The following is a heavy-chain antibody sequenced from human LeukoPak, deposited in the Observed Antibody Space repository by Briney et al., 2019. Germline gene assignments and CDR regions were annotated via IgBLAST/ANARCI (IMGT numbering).Heavy chain of an antibody. CDR3: AREHLGELSSHIAY. V-gene: IGHV5-51*01. CDR1: GYTFTNYW. D-gene: IGHD3-16*02. CDR2: ICPGDSDT. J-gene: IGHJ4*02. Sequence: GESLKISCKGSGYTFTNYWIGWVRQVPGKGLEWVAIICPGDSDTRYSQSFQGQVTISADRSISTAYLQWSSLRASDTAIYYCAREHLGELSSHIAYWGQGTLVTVSS.